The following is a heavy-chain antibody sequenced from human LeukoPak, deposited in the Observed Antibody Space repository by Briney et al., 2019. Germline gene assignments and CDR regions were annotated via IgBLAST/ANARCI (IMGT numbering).Heavy chain of an antibody. CDR1: GGSISSYY. Sequence: SETLSLTCTVSGGSISSYYWSWIRQPPGKGLEWIGYIYYSGSTYYNPSLKSRVTISVDTSKNQFSLKLSSVTAADTAVYYCARGLVGATTPLIWGQGTMVTVSS. J-gene: IGHJ3*02. V-gene: IGHV4-59*12. CDR2: IYYSGST. D-gene: IGHD1-26*01. CDR3: ARGLVGATTPLI.